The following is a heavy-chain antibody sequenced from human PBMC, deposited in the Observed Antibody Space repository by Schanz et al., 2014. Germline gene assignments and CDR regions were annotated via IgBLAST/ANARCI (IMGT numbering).Heavy chain of an antibody. Sequence: EVQLVESGGGLIQPGGSMRLSCAVSGFTVSSNYMSWVRQAPGKGLEWVSTVYMSAASTRYADSVKGRFIISRDSSKNTLFLQMNSLRPEDTALYFCARDEGRDGYNLAFDVWGHGTLVTVSS. CDR3: ARDEGRDGYNLAFDV. D-gene: IGHD5-12*01. CDR2: VYMSAAST. V-gene: IGHV3-53*01. CDR1: GFTVSSNY. J-gene: IGHJ3*01.